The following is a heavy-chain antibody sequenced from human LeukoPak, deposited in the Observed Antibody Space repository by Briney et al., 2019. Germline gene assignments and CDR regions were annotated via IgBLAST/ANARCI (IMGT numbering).Heavy chain of an antibody. J-gene: IGHJ4*02. CDR2: ITGSGTTK. V-gene: IGHV3-11*01. Sequence: RGSLRLSCAASGFTFSDYYMSWTRQAPGKGLEWVSYITGSGTTKYYADSVKGRFTISRDNTKNSLYLQMNNLRVEDTAVYYCARDSNGCPGCVWGQGTLVTVSS. CDR3: ARDSNGCPGCV. CDR1: GFTFSDYY. D-gene: IGHD6-19*01.